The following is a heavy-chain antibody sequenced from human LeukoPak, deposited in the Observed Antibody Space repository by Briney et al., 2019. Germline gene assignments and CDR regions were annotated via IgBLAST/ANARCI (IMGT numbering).Heavy chain of an antibody. CDR1: GGTFSSYA. J-gene: IGHJ4*02. Sequence: PVKVSCKASGGTFSSYAISWVRQAPGQGLEWMGRIIPILGIANYAQKFQGRVTITADKSTSTAYMELSSLRSEDTAVYYCAREGSSSWYFDYWGQGTLVTVSS. CDR3: AREGSSSWYFDY. V-gene: IGHV1-69*04. D-gene: IGHD6-13*01. CDR2: IIPILGIA.